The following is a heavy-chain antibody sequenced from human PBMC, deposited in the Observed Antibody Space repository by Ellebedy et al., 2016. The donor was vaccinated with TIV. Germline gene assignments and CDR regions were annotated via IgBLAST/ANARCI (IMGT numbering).Heavy chain of an antibody. J-gene: IGHJ4*02. V-gene: IGHV3-74*01. Sequence: GESLKISCVASGFTLSGYWMHWVRQVPGKGLVWLARINTDGSSTSYADSVEGRFTIYRDNAKKSLYLEMRGLRSDDTAVYYCARESVRYFDWDYWGQGTLVAV. D-gene: IGHD3-9*01. CDR3: ARESVRYFDWDY. CDR1: GFTLSGYW. CDR2: INTDGSST.